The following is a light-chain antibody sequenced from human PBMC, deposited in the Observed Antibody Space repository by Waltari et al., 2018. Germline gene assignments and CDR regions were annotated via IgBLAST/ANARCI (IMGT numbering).Light chain of an antibody. CDR2: AVS. Sequence: DIQMTQSPSSLSASVGDRVTITCRANQDINNFLLWFQQRPGKAPKSLIYAVSHLHIGVPSRFSGSRSGPDFILTISDLQPEDFATYYCQQHNNFPYSLGQGTRLEIK. CDR3: QQHNNFPYS. V-gene: IGKV1-16*01. J-gene: IGKJ2*03. CDR1: QDINNF.